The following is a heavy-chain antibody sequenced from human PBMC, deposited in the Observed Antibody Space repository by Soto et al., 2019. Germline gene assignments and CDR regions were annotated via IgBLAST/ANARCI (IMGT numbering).Heavy chain of an antibody. V-gene: IGHV3-23*01. CDR2: ISGSGGST. D-gene: IGHD6-13*01. CDR3: AKPFISAYSSSWYYFDY. J-gene: IGHJ4*02. CDR1: GFTFSSYA. Sequence: EVQLLESGGGLVQPGGSLRLSCAASGFTFSSYAMSWVRQAPGKGLEWVSAISGSGGSTYYADSVKGRFTISRDNSKNTLYLQMNSLRAEVTAVYYCAKPFISAYSSSWYYFDYWGQGTLVTVSS.